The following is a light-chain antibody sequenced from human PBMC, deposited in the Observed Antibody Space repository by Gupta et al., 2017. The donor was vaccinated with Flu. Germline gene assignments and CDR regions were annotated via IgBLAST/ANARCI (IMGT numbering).Light chain of an antibody. CDR2: RND. CDR1: NSNIGSNS. V-gene: IGLV1-47*01. Sequence: SCSGSNSNIGSNSVYWYQQLPGTAPGLLIYRNDQRPSGVPDRLSGSKSGTSASLAISGPRSEDEADYYREVWDGSLSDRVVGGGTKLNV. J-gene: IGLJ3*02. CDR3: EVWDGSLSDRV.